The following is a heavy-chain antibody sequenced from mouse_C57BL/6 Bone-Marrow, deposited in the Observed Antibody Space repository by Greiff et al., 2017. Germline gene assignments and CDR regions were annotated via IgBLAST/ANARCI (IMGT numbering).Heavy chain of an antibody. J-gene: IGHJ4*01. V-gene: IGHV1-63*01. CDR3: ARLPNSYAMDY. Sequence: VNLVESGAELVRPGTSVKMSCKASGYTFTNYWIGWAKQRPGHGLEWIGDIYPGGGYTNYNEKFKGKATLTADKSSSTAYMQFSSLTSEDSAIYYCARLPNSYAMDYWGQGTSVTVSS. CDR2: IYPGGGYT. D-gene: IGHD4-1*02. CDR1: GYTFTNYW.